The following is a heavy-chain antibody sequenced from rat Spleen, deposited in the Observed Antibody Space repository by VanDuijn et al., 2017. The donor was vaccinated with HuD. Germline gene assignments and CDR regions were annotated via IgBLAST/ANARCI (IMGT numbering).Heavy chain of an antibody. J-gene: IGHJ4*01. CDR1: GFTFSDYN. D-gene: IGHD1-2*01. V-gene: IGHV5-31*01. Sequence: EVQVVESGGGLVQPGRSLKLSCVTSGFTFSDYNMAWVRQAPGKGLEWVASITNTGGSTYYPDSVKGRFTISRDNAKSTLYLQMNSLRSEDTATYYCGKDMNYYSTYPFYVMGDWGQGASVTVSS. CDR2: ITNTGGST. CDR3: GKDMNYYSTYPFYVMGD.